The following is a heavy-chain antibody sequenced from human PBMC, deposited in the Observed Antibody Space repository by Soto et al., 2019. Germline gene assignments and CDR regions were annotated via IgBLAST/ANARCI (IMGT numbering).Heavy chain of an antibody. CDR2: IWYDGSNK. Sequence: GGSLRLSCAASGFTFSSYGMHWVRQAPGKGLEWVAVIWYDGSNKYYADSVKGRFTISRDNSKNTLYLQMNSLRAEDTAVYYCARDRSAQTAFLRSLRGLGYWGQGTLVTVSS. CDR1: GFTFSSYG. J-gene: IGHJ4*02. V-gene: IGHV3-33*01. CDR3: ARDRSAQTAFLRSLRGLGY. D-gene: IGHD3-3*01.